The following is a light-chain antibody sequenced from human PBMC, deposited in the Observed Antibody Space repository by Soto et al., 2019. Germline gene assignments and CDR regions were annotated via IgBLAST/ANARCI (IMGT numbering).Light chain of an antibody. CDR3: QFYGRSLIT. Sequence: IVLTQSPATLSLSPGETATLSCKASEPIKTFYFGWYPHNPRQSPRHLINGVYTRATGIPDRFSGSGSGPAFTLTISRLEPEDFAIYYCQFYGRSLITFGPGTRLGIK. CDR2: GVY. J-gene: IGKJ5*01. CDR1: EPIKTFY. V-gene: IGKV3-20*01.